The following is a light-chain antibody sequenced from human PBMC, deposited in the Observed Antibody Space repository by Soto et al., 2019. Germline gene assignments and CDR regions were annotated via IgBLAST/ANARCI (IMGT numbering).Light chain of an antibody. CDR2: GAS. Sequence: EIVLTQSPGTLSLSPGERATLSCRASQSVSSSYLAWYQQKPGQAPRLLIYGASNRATGIPDRFSGSRSGTDFTLSISKLEPEDCAVYYCQQYVSSWWTFGQGTKVEIK. J-gene: IGKJ1*01. CDR1: QSVSSSY. CDR3: QQYVSSWWT. V-gene: IGKV3-20*01.